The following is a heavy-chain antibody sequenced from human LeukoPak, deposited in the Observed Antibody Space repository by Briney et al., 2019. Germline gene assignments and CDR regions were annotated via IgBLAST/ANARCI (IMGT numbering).Heavy chain of an antibody. CDR2: IYYSGIT. J-gene: IGHJ3*02. V-gene: IGHV4-59*01. CDR1: GGSISSYY. CDR3: ASGGSTGYSSGWYGLGAFDI. Sequence: SETLSLTCTVAGGSISSYYWSWIRQPPGKGLEWIGYIYYSGITNYNLSLKTRVTSSVETSKNQFSLKLSSVTAADTAVYYCASGGSTGYSSGWYGLGAFDIWGQGTMVTVSS. D-gene: IGHD6-19*01.